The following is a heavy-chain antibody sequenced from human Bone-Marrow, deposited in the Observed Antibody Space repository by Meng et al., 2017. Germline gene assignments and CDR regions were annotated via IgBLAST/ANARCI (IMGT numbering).Heavy chain of an antibody. CDR1: GFTFSSYA. Sequence: GESLKISCAASGFTFSSYAMSWVRQAPGKGLEWVAVIWYDGSNKYYADSVKGRFTISRDNSKNTLYLQMNSLRAEDTAVYYCARERYDYVWGSYRYTELGAFDIWGQGTMVTVSS. J-gene: IGHJ3*02. CDR3: ARERYDYVWGSYRYTELGAFDI. CDR2: IWYDGSNK. V-gene: IGHV3-33*08. D-gene: IGHD3-16*02.